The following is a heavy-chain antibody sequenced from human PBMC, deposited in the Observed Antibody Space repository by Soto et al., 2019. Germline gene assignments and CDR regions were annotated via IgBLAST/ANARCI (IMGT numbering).Heavy chain of an antibody. CDR1: GFTFSYYG. V-gene: IGHV3-30*18. CDR2: MSYDGTNK. Sequence: ESGGGVVQPGRSLRLSCAASGFTFSYYGMHWVRQAPGKGLEWVAVMSYDGTNKYYVDSVKGRFTISRDNSKNTLYLQMNXLRAEDTAVYYCAKDRYYYGAGLDYWGQGTLVTVSS. CDR3: AKDRYYYGAGLDY. D-gene: IGHD3-10*01. J-gene: IGHJ4*02.